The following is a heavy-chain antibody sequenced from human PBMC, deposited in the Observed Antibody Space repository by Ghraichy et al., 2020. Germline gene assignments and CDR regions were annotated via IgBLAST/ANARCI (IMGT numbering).Heavy chain of an antibody. J-gene: IGHJ4*02. Sequence: ISGSGDSTYYADSLKGRFTISRDNSKNTLYLQMNSLRAEDTAVYYLAKQTFYYDSSGYFEAHYFDYWGQGTLVTVT. CDR2: ISGSGDST. D-gene: IGHD3-22*01. CDR3: AKQTFYYDSSGYFEAHYFDY. V-gene: IGHV3-23*01.